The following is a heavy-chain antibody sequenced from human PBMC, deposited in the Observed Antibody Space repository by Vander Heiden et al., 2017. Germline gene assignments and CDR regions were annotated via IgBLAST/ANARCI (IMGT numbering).Heavy chain of an antibody. J-gene: IGHJ3*02. D-gene: IGHD3-10*01. Sequence: EVQLVESGGGLVKPGGSLRLSCAASGFTFSNAWMSGVRQAPGKGLEGVGRIKSKTDGGTTDYAAPVKGRFTISRDDSKNTLYLQMNSLKTEDTAVYYCTTEFGVLNAFDIWGQGTMVTVSS. CDR2: IKSKTDGGTT. V-gene: IGHV3-15*01. CDR3: TTEFGVLNAFDI. CDR1: GFTFSNAW.